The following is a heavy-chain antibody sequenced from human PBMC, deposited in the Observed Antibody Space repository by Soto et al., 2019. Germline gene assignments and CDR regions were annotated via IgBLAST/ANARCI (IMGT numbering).Heavy chain of an antibody. CDR3: ASSPPPSVTMYSRYFDL. V-gene: IGHV1-69*14. J-gene: IGHJ2*01. Sequence: QVQLVQSGAEVKKPGSAVKVSCKTSGGTFSSYAINWVRQAPGQGLEWMGGIIPIFGTANYAQKFQGRITSTADKSTNTAYRGLRSLRSADTAVYYCASSPPPSVTMYSRYFDLWGRGTLVIVAS. D-gene: IGHD4-17*01. CDR1: GGTFSSYA. CDR2: IIPIFGTA.